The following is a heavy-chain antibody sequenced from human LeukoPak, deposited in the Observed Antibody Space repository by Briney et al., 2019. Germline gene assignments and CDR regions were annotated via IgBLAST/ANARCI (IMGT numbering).Heavy chain of an antibody. CDR2: ISWNSGSI. CDR1: GFTFDDYA. J-gene: IGHJ1*01. CDR3: AKDEQWLVQGYFQH. Sequence: PGRSLRLSCAASGFTFDDYAMHWVRQAPGKGLEWVSGISWNSGSIGYADSVKGRFTISRDNAKNSLYLQMNSLRAEDTALYYCAKDEQWLVQGYFQHWGQGTLVTVSS. D-gene: IGHD6-19*01. V-gene: IGHV3-9*01.